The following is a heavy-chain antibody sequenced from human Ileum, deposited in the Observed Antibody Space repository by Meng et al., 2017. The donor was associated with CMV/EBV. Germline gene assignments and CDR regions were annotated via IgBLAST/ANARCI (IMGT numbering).Heavy chain of an antibody. V-gene: IGHV3-48*03. Sequence: GGSLRLSCAASGFTFSSYEMNWVRQAPGKGLEWVSYISNSDGTTYYADSVKGRFTISRDNDKNSLYLQMNSLRAEDTAVYYCARDLYCSSTSCYDGYYGMDVWGQGTTVTVSS. CDR3: ARDLYCSSTSCYDGYYGMDV. J-gene: IGHJ6*02. D-gene: IGHD2-2*01. CDR1: GFTFSSYE. CDR2: ISNSDGTT.